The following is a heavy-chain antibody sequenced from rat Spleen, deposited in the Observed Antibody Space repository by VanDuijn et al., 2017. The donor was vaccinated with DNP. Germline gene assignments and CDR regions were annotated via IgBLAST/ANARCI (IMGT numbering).Heavy chain of an antibody. Sequence: EVQVVESGGGLVQPGGSMKLSCAASGFTFSNSYLAWVRQAPTKGLEWVASINTGAGDTYYRDSVKGRFTVSRDNAKNTLYLQMDSLRSEDTATYYCTRRQNWENVMDAWGQGTSVTVSS. CDR3: TRRQNWENVMDA. CDR1: GFTFSNSY. V-gene: IGHV5-25*01. CDR2: INTGAGDT. D-gene: IGHD5-1*01. J-gene: IGHJ4*01.